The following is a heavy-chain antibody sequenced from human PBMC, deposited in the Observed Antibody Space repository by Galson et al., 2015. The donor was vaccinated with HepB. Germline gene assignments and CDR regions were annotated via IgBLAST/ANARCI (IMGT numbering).Heavy chain of an antibody. CDR1: GFTFSSYW. J-gene: IGHJ4*02. CDR2: INSDGSYI. D-gene: IGHD6-13*01. CDR3: ARTRGAAAGIFDN. V-gene: IGHV3-74*01. Sequence: SLILSCAASGFTFSSYWMPWVRHVPGKGLVWVSRINSDGSYITYADSVKGRFTISRDNAKNTRYLQMNSPRAEDTALYYCARTRGAAAGIFDNWGQGSLVTVSS.